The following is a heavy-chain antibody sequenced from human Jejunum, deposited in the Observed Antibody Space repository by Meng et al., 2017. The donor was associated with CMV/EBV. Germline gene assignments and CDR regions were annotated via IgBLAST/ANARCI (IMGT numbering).Heavy chain of an antibody. Sequence: FSKHWVHWARQAPGKGLVWVSRINSVQRSTSYADSVKGRFTISRDNAKNSLYLQMNSLRANDTAIYYCARDRWEGNIVAGPMDVWGQGTTVTVSS. CDR3: ARDRWEGNIVAGPMDV. D-gene: IGHD6-19*01. CDR1: FSKHW. V-gene: IGHV3-74*01. CDR2: INSVQRST. J-gene: IGHJ6*02.